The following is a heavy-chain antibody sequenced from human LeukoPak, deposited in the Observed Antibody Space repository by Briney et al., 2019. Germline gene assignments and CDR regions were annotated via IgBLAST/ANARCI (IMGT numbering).Heavy chain of an antibody. V-gene: IGHV4-34*01. CDR1: GGSFSGYY. D-gene: IGHD2-2*01. J-gene: IGHJ5*02. CDR3: ARRYCSSTSCYFGQEAYWFDP. CDR2: INHSGST. Sequence: SETLSLTCAVYGGSFSGYYWSWIRQPPGKGLEWIGEINHSGSTYYNPSLKSRVTISVDTSKNQFSLKLSSVTAADTAVYYCARRYCSSTSCYFGQEAYWFDPWGQGTLVTVSS.